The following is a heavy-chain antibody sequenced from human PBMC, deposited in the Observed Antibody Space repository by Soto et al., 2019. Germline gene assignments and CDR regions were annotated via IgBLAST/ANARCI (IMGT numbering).Heavy chain of an antibody. V-gene: IGHV3-74*01. CDR2: INSDGRST. CDR1: GFTFSSYW. D-gene: IGHD4-4*01. Sequence: EVQLVESGGGLVQPGGSLRLSCAASGFTFSSYWMHWVRQAPGKGLVWVSRINSDGRSTSYADSVKGRFTISRDNAKNTLYLQMNSLRAEDTAVYYCSRRADYQLLRYYYYYGMDVWGQGTTVTVSS. CDR3: SRRADYQLLRYYYYYGMDV. J-gene: IGHJ6*02.